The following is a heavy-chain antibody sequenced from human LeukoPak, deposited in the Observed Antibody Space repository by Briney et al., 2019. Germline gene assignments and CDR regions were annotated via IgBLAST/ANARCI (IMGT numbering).Heavy chain of an antibody. CDR1: GFTFSSYE. V-gene: IGHV3-48*03. Sequence: GGSLRLSCAASGFTFSSYEMNWVRQAPGKGLEWVSYISSSGSTIYYADSVKGRFTISRDNAKNSLYLQMNSLRAEDTAVYYCARSTNAATIPRRAFDIWGQGTMVTVSS. D-gene: IGHD5-12*01. CDR3: ARSTNAATIPRRAFDI. J-gene: IGHJ3*02. CDR2: ISSSGSTI.